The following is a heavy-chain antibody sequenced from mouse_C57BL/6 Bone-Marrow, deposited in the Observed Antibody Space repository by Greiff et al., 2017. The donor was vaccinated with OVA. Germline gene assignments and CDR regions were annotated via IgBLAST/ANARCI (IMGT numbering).Heavy chain of an antibody. V-gene: IGHV3-6*01. CDR1: GYSITSGYY. Sequence: EVQLVESGPGLVKPSQSLSLTCSVTGYSITSGYYWNWIRQFPGNKLEWMGYISYDGSNNYNPSLKNRISITRDTSKNQFFLKLNSVTTEDTATYYCARARGDYWGQGTLVTVSA. CDR2: ISYDGSN. CDR3: ARARGDY. J-gene: IGHJ3*01.